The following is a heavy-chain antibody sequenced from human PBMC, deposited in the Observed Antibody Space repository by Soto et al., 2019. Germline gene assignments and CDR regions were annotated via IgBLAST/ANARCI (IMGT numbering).Heavy chain of an antibody. J-gene: IGHJ4*02. Sequence: SEPLSLRWGVSGGSSGSGGYCWSWIRQPPGKGLEWIGYIYHSGSTYYNPSLKSRVTISVDRSKNQFSLKLSSVTAADTAVYYCACYLTDYFDYWGQGTLVTVSS. CDR1: GGSSGSGGYC. D-gene: IGHD2-2*01. CDR3: ACYLTDYFDY. CDR2: IYHSGST. V-gene: IGHV4-30-2*01.